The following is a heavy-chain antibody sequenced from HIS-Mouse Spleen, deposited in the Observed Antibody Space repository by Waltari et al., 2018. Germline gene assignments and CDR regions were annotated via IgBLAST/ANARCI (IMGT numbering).Heavy chain of an antibody. J-gene: IGHJ3*02. Sequence: QVQLQQWGAGLLKPSETLSLTCAVYGGSFSGYYWSWIRQPPGKGLEWIGEINHSGSTNYNPTLKCRVTISVDTSKNQFSLKLSSVTAADTAVYYCARGSAAAGAFDIWGQGTMVTVSS. CDR3: ARGSAAAGAFDI. CDR2: INHSGST. CDR1: GGSFSGYY. V-gene: IGHV4-34*01. D-gene: IGHD6-13*01.